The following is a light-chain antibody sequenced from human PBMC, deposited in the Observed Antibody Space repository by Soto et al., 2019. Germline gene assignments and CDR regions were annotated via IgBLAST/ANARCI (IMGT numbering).Light chain of an antibody. CDR3: QQYYSRVT. J-gene: IGKJ1*01. Sequence: DIQMTQSPSTLSASVGDRVTITCRANQSISSWLAWYQRRPGKAPRLLISKASSLESGVPSRFSGGGFGTEFTLNISSLQPDDFSTYYFQQYYSRVTFGQGTTVEIK. CDR1: QSISSW. V-gene: IGKV1-5*03. CDR2: KAS.